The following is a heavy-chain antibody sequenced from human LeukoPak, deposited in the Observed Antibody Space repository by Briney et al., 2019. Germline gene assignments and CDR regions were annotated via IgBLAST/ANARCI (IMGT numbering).Heavy chain of an antibody. CDR3: ARPTDPWDYDFWSGYYSFGY. Sequence: ASVKISCKASGYTFTSYDINWVRQATGQGLEWMGWMNPNSGNTGYAQKFQGRVTMTRNTSISTAYVELSSLRSEDTAVYYCARPTDPWDYDFWSGYYSFGYWGQGTLVTVSS. CDR2: MNPNSGNT. CDR1: GYTFTSYD. V-gene: IGHV1-8*01. J-gene: IGHJ4*02. D-gene: IGHD3-3*01.